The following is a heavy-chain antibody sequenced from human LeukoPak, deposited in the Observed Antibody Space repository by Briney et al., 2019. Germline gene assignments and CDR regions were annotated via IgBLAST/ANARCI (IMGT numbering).Heavy chain of an antibody. CDR2: IYPGDSDT. J-gene: IGHJ4*02. CDR1: CYSFTSYW. CDR3: ARLGSYVDY. Sequence: GAALQISCKGSCYSFTSYWIGWVRPLPGKGLEWMAIIYPGDSDTRYSPSFQGQVTISADKSISTAYLQWSSLKASDTAMYYCARLGSYVDYWGQGTLVTVSS. D-gene: IGHD5-18*01. V-gene: IGHV5-51*01.